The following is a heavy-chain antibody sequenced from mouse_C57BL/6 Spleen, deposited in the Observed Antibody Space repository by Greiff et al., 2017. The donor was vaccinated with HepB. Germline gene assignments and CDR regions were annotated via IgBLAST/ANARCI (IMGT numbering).Heavy chain of an antibody. D-gene: IGHD5-2*01. J-gene: IGHJ4*01. CDR1: GFSLTSYG. CDR3: AKNEEYFGAMDY. V-gene: IGHV2-5*01. Sequence: QVQLQQSGPGLVQPSQSLSITCTVSGFSLTSYGVHWVRQSPGKGLEWLGVIWRGGSTDYNAAFMSRLSSTKDNSKSQVFFKMNSLQADDTAIYYCAKNEEYFGAMDYWGQGTSVTVSS. CDR2: IWRGGST.